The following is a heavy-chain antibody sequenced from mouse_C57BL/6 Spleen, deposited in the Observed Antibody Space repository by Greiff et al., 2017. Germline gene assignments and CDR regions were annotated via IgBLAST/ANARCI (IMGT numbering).Heavy chain of an antibody. J-gene: IGHJ4*01. CDR1: GYTFTSYW. CDR3: ARGAPPYAMDY. Sequence: QVQLQQPGAELVKPGASVKLSCKASGYTFTSYWMQWVKQRPGQGLEWIGEIDPSDSYTNYNQKFKGKATLTVDTSSSTAYMQLSSLTSEDSAVYYCARGAPPYAMDYWGQGTSVTVSS. V-gene: IGHV1-50*01. CDR2: IDPSDSYT.